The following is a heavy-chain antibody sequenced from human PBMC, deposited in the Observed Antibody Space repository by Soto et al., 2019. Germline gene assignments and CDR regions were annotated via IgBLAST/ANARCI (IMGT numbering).Heavy chain of an antibody. CDR1: GGSISSGDYY. CDR2: IYYSGST. V-gene: IGHV4-30-4*01. J-gene: IGHJ4*02. D-gene: IGHD1-20*01. Sequence: SETLSLTCTVSGGSISSGDYYWSWIRQPPGKGLEWIGYIYYSGSTYYNPSLKSRVTISVDTSKNQFSLKLSSVTAADTAVYYCAREGAITGRGRFDYWGQGTLVTASS. CDR3: AREGAITGRGRFDY.